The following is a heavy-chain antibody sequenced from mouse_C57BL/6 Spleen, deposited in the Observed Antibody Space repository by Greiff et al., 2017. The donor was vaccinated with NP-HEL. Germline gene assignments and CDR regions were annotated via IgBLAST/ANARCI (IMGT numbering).Heavy chain of an antibody. J-gene: IGHJ4*01. CDR1: GYTFTTYP. V-gene: IGHV1-47*01. D-gene: IGHD2-5*01. CDR3: ARGDYSNYDAMDY. CDR2: FHPYNDDT. Sequence: LVESGAELVKPGASVKMSCKASGYTFTTYPIEWMKQNHGKSLEWIGNFHPYNDDTKYNEKFKGKATLTVEKSSSTVYLELSRLTSDDSAVYYCARGDYSNYDAMDYWGQGTSVTVSS.